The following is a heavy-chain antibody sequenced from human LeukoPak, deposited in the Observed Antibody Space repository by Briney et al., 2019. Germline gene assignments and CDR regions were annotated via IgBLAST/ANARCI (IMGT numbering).Heavy chain of an antibody. J-gene: IGHJ3*01. Sequence: GGSLRLSCAASGFTFSSYAMTWVRQAPGKGLEWVSAISGTGRSTYSADSVKGRFYISRDDSKNTVYLQMNSLRAEDTAVYYCAKDQAGTYFEDAFDVWGQGTMVTVSS. CDR2: ISGTGRST. CDR3: AKDQAGTYFEDAFDV. CDR1: GFTFSSYA. D-gene: IGHD3-9*01. V-gene: IGHV3-23*01.